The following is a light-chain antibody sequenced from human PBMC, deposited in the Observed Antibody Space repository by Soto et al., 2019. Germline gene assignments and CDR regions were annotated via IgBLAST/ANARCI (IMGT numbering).Light chain of an antibody. CDR2: DIT. Sequence: QSALAQPPSASGSPGQSVTISCTGTSSDVGDNYVSWYQQHLGKAPKLIIYDITLRPSGVPDRFSGSKSGNTASLTVSGLEADDEADYYGSAYAGSNTFVFGTGTKLTVL. V-gene: IGLV2-8*01. CDR3: SAYAGSNTFV. J-gene: IGLJ1*01. CDR1: SSDVGDNY.